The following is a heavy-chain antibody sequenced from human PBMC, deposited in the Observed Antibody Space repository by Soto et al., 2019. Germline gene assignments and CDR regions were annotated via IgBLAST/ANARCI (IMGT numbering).Heavy chain of an antibody. V-gene: IGHV3-30-3*01. Sequence: QVQLVESGGGVVQPGRSLRLSCAASGFTFSSYARHWVRQAPGKGLEWVAVISYDGSNKYYADSVKGRFTISRDNSKNTLYLQMNSLRAEDTAVYYCARDNPGGFDYWGQGTLVTVSS. CDR2: ISYDGSNK. CDR3: ARDNPGGFDY. J-gene: IGHJ4*02. D-gene: IGHD3-10*01. CDR1: GFTFSSYA.